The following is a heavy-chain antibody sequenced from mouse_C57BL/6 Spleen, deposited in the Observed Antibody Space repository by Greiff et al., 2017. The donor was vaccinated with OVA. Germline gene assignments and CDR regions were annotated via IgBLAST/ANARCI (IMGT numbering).Heavy chain of an antibody. CDR3: ARDYSNSGYFDV. CDR1: GYTFTSYW. V-gene: IGHV1-59*01. J-gene: IGHJ1*03. CDR2: IDPSDSYT. D-gene: IGHD2-5*01. Sequence: QVQLQQPGAELVRPGTSVKLSCKASGYTFTSYWMHWVKQRPGQGLEWIGVIDPSDSYTNYNQQFKGKATLTVDTSSSTAYMQLSSLTSEDSAVYYCARDYSNSGYFDVWGTGTTVTVSS.